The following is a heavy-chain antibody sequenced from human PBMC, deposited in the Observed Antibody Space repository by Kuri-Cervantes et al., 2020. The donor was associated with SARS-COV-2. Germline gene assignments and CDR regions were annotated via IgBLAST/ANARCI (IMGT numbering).Heavy chain of an antibody. Sequence: GGSLRLSCKGSGYSFTSYWIGWVRQMPGKGLEWMGIIYPGDSDTRYSPSFQGQVTISADKSISTAYLQWSSLKASDTAMYYCARHLGYCSGGNCYSGGLNWFDPWGQGTLVTVSS. CDR1: GYSFTSYW. CDR2: IYPGDSDT. V-gene: IGHV5-51*01. D-gene: IGHD2-15*01. J-gene: IGHJ5*02. CDR3: ARHLGYCSGGNCYSGGLNWFDP.